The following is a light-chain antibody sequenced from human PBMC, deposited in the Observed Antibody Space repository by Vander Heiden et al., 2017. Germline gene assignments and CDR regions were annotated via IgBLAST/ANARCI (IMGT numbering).Light chain of an antibody. J-gene: IGLJ2*01. CDR1: SSNIGSNT. V-gene: IGLV1-44*01. CDR3: AAWDDSLNGSV. CDR2: SNN. Sequence: QSVLTPPPSASATPGQRVTISCSGSSSNIGSNTVNWYQQLPGTAPKLLIYSNNQRPSGVPDRFSGSKSGTSASLAISGLQSEDEADYYCAAWDDSLNGSVFGGGTKLTVL.